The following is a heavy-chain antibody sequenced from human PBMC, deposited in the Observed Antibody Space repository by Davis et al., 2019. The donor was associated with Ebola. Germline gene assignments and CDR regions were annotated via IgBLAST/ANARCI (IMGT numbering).Heavy chain of an antibody. J-gene: IGHJ3*02. Sequence: GESLKTPCAASGFTFTTAWMRWVRQAPGKGPGWVGRIKSKISGGSLNYAAAVKGRFTISRDDSKNTLSLQMNSLKSEDTAMYYCTSRGLVSATDEAFDIWGQGTVVTVSS. V-gene: IGHV3-15*05. CDR2: IKSKISGGSL. CDR3: TSRGLVSATDEAFDI. CDR1: GFTFTTAW. D-gene: IGHD1-1*01.